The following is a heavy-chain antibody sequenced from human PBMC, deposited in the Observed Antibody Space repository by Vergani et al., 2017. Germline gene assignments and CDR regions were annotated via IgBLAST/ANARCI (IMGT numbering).Heavy chain of an antibody. D-gene: IGHD3-10*01. CDR3: AAGVWFGDGDI. CDR1: GFTFSLDW. Sequence: EVQLVESGGGLVKPGGSLRVSCAASGFTFSLDWMSWVRQAPGKGLEWVGRVKSKSDGGIIDYAAPVKGRFTISREDSRNMLYLQMNSLIAEDTAVYFCAAGVWFGDGDIWGRGTMVTVSS. J-gene: IGHJ3*02. V-gene: IGHV3-15*01. CDR2: VKSKSDGGII.